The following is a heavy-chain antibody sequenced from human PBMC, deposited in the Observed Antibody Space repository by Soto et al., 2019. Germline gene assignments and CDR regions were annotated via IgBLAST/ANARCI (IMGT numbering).Heavy chain of an antibody. V-gene: IGHV2-5*02. Sequence: SGPTLVNPTQTLTLTCTFSGFSLRTSGVGVGWIRQPPGKALEWLALIYWDNDKRYSPSLKSRLTITKDTSENQVILTMTNMEKVDSGKASCADVCCCGDYLEVYSLNYYYGMDVWGQGTTVTVSS. CDR1: GFSLRTSGVG. J-gene: IGHJ6*02. CDR3: ADVCCCGDYLEVYSLNYYYGMDV. D-gene: IGHD2-21*02. CDR2: IYWDNDK.